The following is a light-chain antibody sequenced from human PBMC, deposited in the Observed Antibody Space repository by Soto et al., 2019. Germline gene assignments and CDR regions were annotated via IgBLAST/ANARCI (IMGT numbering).Light chain of an antibody. CDR3: VLYMGSGTWV. Sequence: QAVVTQEPSFSVSPGGTVTLTCGLSSGSVSTTNYPSWYQQTPGQAPRTLMYSTNTRSSGVPDRFSGSIVGNKAALTITGAQADDESDYYCVLYMGSGTWVFGGGTQVTVL. CDR1: SGSVSTTNY. V-gene: IGLV8-61*01. CDR2: STN. J-gene: IGLJ3*02.